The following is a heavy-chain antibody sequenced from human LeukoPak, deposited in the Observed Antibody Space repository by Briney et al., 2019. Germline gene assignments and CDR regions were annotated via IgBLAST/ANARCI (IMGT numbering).Heavy chain of an antibody. CDR1: GFTFSDYY. Sequence: GGSLRLSCAASGFTFSDYYMSWIRQAPGKGLEWLSYISSSGITIYYADSVKGRFTISRDNTKNSLYLQMNSLRAEDTAVYYCARDGDYYGSGSLDYWGQGTLVTVSS. CDR2: ISSSGITI. J-gene: IGHJ4*02. CDR3: ARDGDYYGSGSLDY. D-gene: IGHD3-10*01. V-gene: IGHV3-11*01.